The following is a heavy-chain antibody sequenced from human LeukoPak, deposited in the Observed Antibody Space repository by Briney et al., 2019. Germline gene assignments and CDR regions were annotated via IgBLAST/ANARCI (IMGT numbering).Heavy chain of an antibody. Sequence: SVKVSCKASGGTFSSYAISWVRQAPGPGLEWMGRIIPIFVITNYAQKFQGRVTITADKSTSTAYMELSSLRSEDTAVYYCARQDCTNGVCYWGWFDPWGQGTLVTVSS. CDR1: GGTFSSYA. D-gene: IGHD2-8*01. V-gene: IGHV1-69*04. CDR3: ARQDCTNGVCYWGWFDP. CDR2: IIPIFVIT. J-gene: IGHJ5*02.